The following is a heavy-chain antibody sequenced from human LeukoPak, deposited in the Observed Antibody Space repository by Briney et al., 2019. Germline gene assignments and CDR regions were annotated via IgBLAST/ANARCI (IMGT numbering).Heavy chain of an antibody. CDR2: MNKDGSEK. J-gene: IGHJ6*02. Sequence: GGSLRLSCAASGFTFSDSWMRWVRQAPGKGLEWVANMNKDGSEKEYVDSVKCRFTISRDNARNSLYLQMGSLRAEDTAVYYCATYTHWVAGDVWGQGTTVTVSS. CDR3: ATYTHWVAGDV. CDR1: GFTFSDSW. V-gene: IGHV3-7*01. D-gene: IGHD3-16*01.